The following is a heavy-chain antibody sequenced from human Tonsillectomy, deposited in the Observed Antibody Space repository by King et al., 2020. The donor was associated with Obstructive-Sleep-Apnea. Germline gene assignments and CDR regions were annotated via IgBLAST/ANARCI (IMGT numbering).Heavy chain of an antibody. D-gene: IGHD1-26*01. Sequence: QLQESGPGLVKPSETLSLTCTVSGGSIRSYYWSWIRQPPGEGLEWIGYIYYSGSTTYNPSLKSRVTISVDTSKNQFSLKLSSVTAADTAVYYCARGGGGGSYYNYWGQGTLVTVSS. CDR3: ARGGGGGSYYNY. CDR2: IYYSGST. J-gene: IGHJ4*02. CDR1: GGSIRSYY. V-gene: IGHV4-59*01.